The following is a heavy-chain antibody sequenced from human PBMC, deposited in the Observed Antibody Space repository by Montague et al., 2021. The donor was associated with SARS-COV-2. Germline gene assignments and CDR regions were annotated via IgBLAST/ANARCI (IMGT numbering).Heavy chain of an antibody. V-gene: IGHV4-59*01. Sequence: SETLSLTCTVSGGSLNGYLWSWIRQAPGKTLEWLGYVHFSGITNYNPSLKSRVDISVDTSKSQLSLRLASVTAADTAVYFCARGVSTGTYTFDHWGHGVLVTVSS. CDR2: VHFSGIT. J-gene: IGHJ4*01. CDR1: GGSLNGYL. D-gene: IGHD1-26*01. CDR3: ARGVSTGTYTFDH.